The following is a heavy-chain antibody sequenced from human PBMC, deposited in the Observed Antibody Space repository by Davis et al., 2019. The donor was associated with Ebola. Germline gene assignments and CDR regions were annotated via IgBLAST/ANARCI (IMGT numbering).Heavy chain of an antibody. V-gene: IGHV1-2*06. CDR3: ARDGQQQLLVDTWFDP. Sequence: ASVKVSCKASGYTFTAFFIHWVRQSPGQGLEWMGRINPKTGAANYLQKFQGRVTMPRDSSIDNAYMELGSLGSDDPAVYYCARDGQQQLLVDTWFDPWGQGTLVTVSS. J-gene: IGHJ5*02. CDR1: GYTFTAFF. CDR2: INPKTGAA. D-gene: IGHD6-13*01.